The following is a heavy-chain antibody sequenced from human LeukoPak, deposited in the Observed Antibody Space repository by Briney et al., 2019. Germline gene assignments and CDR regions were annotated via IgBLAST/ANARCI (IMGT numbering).Heavy chain of an antibody. Sequence: GGSLRLSCAASGFTFSNARMSWVRQAPGKGLEWVSSISSSSSYIYYADSVKGRFTISRDNAKNSLYLQMNSLRAEDTAVYYCARALTVTTVWFDPWGQGTLVTVPS. CDR2: ISSSSSYI. D-gene: IGHD4-17*01. CDR1: GFTFSNAR. V-gene: IGHV3-21*01. J-gene: IGHJ5*02. CDR3: ARALTVTTVWFDP.